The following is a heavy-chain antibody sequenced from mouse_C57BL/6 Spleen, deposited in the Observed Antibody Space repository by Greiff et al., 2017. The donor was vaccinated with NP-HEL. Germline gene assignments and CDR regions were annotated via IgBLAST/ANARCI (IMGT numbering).Heavy chain of an antibody. Sequence: EVQVVESGEGLVKPGGSLKLSCAASGFTFSSYAMSWVRQTPEKRLEWVAYISSGGDYIYYADTVKGRFTISRDNARNTLYLQMSSLKSEDTAVYYCTRGSDSSGLAWFAYWGQGTLVTVSA. CDR2: ISSGGDYI. D-gene: IGHD3-2*02. J-gene: IGHJ3*01. CDR1: GFTFSSYA. V-gene: IGHV5-9-1*02. CDR3: TRGSDSSGLAWFAY.